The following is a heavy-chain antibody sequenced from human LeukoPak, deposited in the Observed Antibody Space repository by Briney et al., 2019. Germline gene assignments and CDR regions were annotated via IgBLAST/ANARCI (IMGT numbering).Heavy chain of an antibody. V-gene: IGHV3-23*01. Sequence: GGSLRLSCAASGFTFNNNAMSWVRQAPGKGLEWVSAINGGGDATEYADSVKGRFTISRGNSKNTLYLQMNSLRSEDTAVYYCAREDSGSYAFDYWGQGALVTVSS. CDR1: GFTFNNNA. CDR2: INGGGDAT. J-gene: IGHJ4*02. D-gene: IGHD1-26*01. CDR3: AREDSGSYAFDY.